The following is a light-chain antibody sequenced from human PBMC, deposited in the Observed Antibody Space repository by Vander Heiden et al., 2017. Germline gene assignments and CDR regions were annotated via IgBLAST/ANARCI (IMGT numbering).Light chain of an antibody. J-gene: IGKJ1*01. Sequence: DIVMTQSPDSLAVSLGERATINCKSSQSVLYSSNNKDYLAWYQQKPGQPPKLLISWASTRESGVPDRFSGSGSGTDFTLTISSLLAEDVAVYYCQHYDSAPWTFGQGTKVEIK. V-gene: IGKV4-1*01. CDR1: QSVLYSSNNKDY. CDR2: WAS. CDR3: QHYDSAPWT.